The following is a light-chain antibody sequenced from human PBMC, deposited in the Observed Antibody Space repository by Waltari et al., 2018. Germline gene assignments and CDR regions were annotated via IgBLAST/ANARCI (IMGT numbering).Light chain of an antibody. J-gene: IGKJ1*01. CDR3: QQSYSTPRT. CDR1: QSIGTY. CDR2: AAS. Sequence: DIQMTQSPSSLSASLGDRVTITCRAGQSIGTYLNRYQQTPGKAPKSLIYAASSLQTGVPSRFSGSGSGTDFTLTISSLQPEDFATYDGQQSYSTPRTFGQGTKVEIK. V-gene: IGKV1-39*01.